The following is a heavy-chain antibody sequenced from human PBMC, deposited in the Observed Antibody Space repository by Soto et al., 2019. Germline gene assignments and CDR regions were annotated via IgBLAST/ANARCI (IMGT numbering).Heavy chain of an antibody. CDR2: IYPGDSDS. Sequence: GESLKISCKVSGYSFSTSWMGWVRQLPGKGLEWMGIIYPGDSDSRYGSSFEGHVTFSVDKSISTAYLEWSSLKASDTAIYYCARLSRRVAQESNYFDPWGQGTLVTVSS. V-gene: IGHV5-51*01. CDR3: ARLSRRVAQESNYFDP. CDR1: GYSFSTSW. D-gene: IGHD2-8*01. J-gene: IGHJ5*02.